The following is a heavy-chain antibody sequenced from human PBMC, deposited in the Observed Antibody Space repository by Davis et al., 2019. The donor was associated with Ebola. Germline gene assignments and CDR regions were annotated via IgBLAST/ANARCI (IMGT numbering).Heavy chain of an antibody. CDR3: AKYDFWGGHNAY. CDR2: IYYSGST. J-gene: IGHJ4*02. Sequence: SETLSLTCTVSGGSISSYYWSWIRQPPGKGLEWIGYIYYSGSTNYNPSLKSRVTISVDTSKNQFSLKLSSVTAADTAVYYCAKYDFWGGHNAYWGQGTLVTVSS. D-gene: IGHD3-3*01. CDR1: GGSISSYY. V-gene: IGHV4-59*08.